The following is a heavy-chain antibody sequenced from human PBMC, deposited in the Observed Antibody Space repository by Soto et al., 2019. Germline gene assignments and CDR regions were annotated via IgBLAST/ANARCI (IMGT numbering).Heavy chain of an antibody. CDR1: GGSLSSYY. Sequence: SETLSLTCTVSGGSLSSYYWSWIRRPPGKGLEWIGYISYSGTTNYNPSLKSRVTISVDTSKNQFSLKLNSMTAADTAVYYCARHNYGSGSTYFDYWGQGTLVTVSS. V-gene: IGHV4-59*08. J-gene: IGHJ4*02. CDR2: ISYSGTT. D-gene: IGHD3-10*01. CDR3: ARHNYGSGSTYFDY.